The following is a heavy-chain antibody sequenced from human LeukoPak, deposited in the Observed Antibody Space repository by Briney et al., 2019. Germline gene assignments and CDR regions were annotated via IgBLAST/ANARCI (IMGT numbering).Heavy chain of an antibody. Sequence: GGSLRLSCAASGFTSSSYWMSWVRQAPGKGLEWVANIKQDGSEKYYVDSVKGRFTISRDNAKNSLYLQMNSLRAEDTAVYYCARGLEYYYDSSGYYYGSYYYYGMDVWGQGTTVTVSS. J-gene: IGHJ6*02. CDR1: GFTSSSYW. CDR2: IKQDGSEK. CDR3: ARGLEYYYDSSGYYYGSYYYYGMDV. D-gene: IGHD3-22*01. V-gene: IGHV3-7*01.